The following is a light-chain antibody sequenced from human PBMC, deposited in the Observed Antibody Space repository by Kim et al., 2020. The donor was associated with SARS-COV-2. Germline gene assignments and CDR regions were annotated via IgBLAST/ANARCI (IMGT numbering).Light chain of an antibody. J-gene: IGKJ4*01. Sequence: LSPGERATLSCRASQSVSSSYLAWYQQKPGQAPRLLIYGASSRATGIPDRFSGSGYGTDFTLTISRLEPEDFAVYYCQQYGSSPTFGGGTKVDIK. CDR3: QQYGSSPT. V-gene: IGKV3-20*01. CDR2: GAS. CDR1: QSVSSSY.